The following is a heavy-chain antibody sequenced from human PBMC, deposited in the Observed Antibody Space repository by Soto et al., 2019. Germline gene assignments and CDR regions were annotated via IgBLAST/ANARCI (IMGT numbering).Heavy chain of an antibody. CDR1: GYTFTRYS. V-gene: IGHV1-46*01. CDR3: ASTKYDSSAYYYWYLGL. CDR2: ITPSGEAT. Sequence: QVHLVQSGAEVKKPGASVKVSCKASGYTFTRYSMHCVRQAPGQGLEWMGVITPSGEATYYAQKFQGRVTITADTSANTVYLELSSLRSEDTAVYYCASTKYDSSAYYYWYLGLWGRGTLVTVSS. D-gene: IGHD3-22*01. J-gene: IGHJ2*01.